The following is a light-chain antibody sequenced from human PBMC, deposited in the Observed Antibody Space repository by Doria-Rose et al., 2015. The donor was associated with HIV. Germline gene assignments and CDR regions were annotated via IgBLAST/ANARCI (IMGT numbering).Light chain of an antibody. J-gene: IGKJ1*01. Sequence: EIVMTQSPGTLSLSPGERATLSCRASQSFSSTYSAWYQQKPGQAPSLLIYDGSTRATGIPDRFSASRSGTDFTLTINRLEPEDFALYYCHQYGTSWTFGQGTKVEI. CDR2: DGS. CDR3: HQYGTSWT. CDR1: QSFSSTY. V-gene: IGKV3-20*01.